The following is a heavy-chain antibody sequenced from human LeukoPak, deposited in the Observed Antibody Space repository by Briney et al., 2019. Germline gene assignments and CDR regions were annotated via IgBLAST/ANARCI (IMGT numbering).Heavy chain of an antibody. D-gene: IGHD5-18*01. CDR3: ARRWYSYGHQTFDY. J-gene: IGHJ4*02. V-gene: IGHV4-39*01. CDR2: IYYSGSS. CDR1: GVSISSSTYY. Sequence: SETLSLTCTVSGVSISSSTYYWGRIRQPPGQGLEWIGSIYYSGSSYYKQSLQSRVTISVDTSKNQFSLKLSSVTAADTAVYYCARRWYSYGHQTFDYWGQGTLVTVSS.